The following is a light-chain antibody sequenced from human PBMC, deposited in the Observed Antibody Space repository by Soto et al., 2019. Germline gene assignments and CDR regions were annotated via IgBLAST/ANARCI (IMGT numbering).Light chain of an antibody. V-gene: IGKV3-20*01. Sequence: EIVLTQSPGTLSLSPGERATLSCRASQSVRSSYLAWYQQKPGQAPRLLIYGASSRATGIPDRFSGSGSGTDFTLTISRLEPEDFAVYYCQQYDSSPYTFGQGTKLEIK. J-gene: IGKJ2*01. CDR3: QQYDSSPYT. CDR2: GAS. CDR1: QSVRSSY.